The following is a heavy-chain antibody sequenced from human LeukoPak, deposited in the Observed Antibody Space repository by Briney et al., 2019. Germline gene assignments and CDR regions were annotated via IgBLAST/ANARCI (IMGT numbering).Heavy chain of an antibody. V-gene: IGHV1-69*13. J-gene: IGHJ5*02. CDR3: ARDRGIVVVINWFDP. Sequence: SVKVSCKASGGTFSSYAISWVRQAPGEGLEWMGGIIPIFGTANYAQKFQGRVTITADESTSTVYMELSSLRSEDTAIYYCARDRGIVVVINWFDPWGQGTLVTVSS. D-gene: IGHD3-22*01. CDR2: IIPIFGTA. CDR1: GGTFSSYA.